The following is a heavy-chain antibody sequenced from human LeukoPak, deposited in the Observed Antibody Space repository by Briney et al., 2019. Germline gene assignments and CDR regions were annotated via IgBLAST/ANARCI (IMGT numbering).Heavy chain of an antibody. Sequence: GGSLRLSCAASGFTFSSYTLNWVRQAPGKGLEWVSFIRISTSTTWYADSVKGRFTISGDDAKNSLYLQMNSLRAEDTAIYYCARDHNWGFDYWGQGTLVTVSS. J-gene: IGHJ4*02. CDR1: GFTFSSYT. V-gene: IGHV3-48*01. D-gene: IGHD7-27*01. CDR2: IRISTSTT. CDR3: ARDHNWGFDY.